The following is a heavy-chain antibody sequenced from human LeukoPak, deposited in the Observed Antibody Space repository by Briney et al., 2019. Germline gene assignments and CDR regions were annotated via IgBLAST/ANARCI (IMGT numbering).Heavy chain of an antibody. J-gene: IGHJ4*02. Sequence: GGSLRLSCAASGFTFSSHAMSWVRQAPGKGLEWVSAISGSGGTTYYADSVKGRFTISRDNSKNTLYLQMNSLRAEDTAVYYCAKSSAIRLGVHASYDSGGQGTLATVSS. CDR2: ISGSGGTT. CDR1: GFTFSSHA. D-gene: IGHD1-26*01. CDR3: AKSSAIRLGVHASYDS. V-gene: IGHV3-23*01.